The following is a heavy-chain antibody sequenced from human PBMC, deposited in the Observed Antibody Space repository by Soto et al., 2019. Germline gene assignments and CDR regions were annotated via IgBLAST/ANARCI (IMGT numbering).Heavy chain of an antibody. CDR2: INHSGST. CDR3: ASLGYDFWSARNWFDP. J-gene: IGHJ5*02. D-gene: IGHD3-3*01. V-gene: IGHV4-34*01. Sequence: SETLSLTCAVYGGSFSGYYWSWIRQPPGKGLEWIGEINHSGSTNYNPSLKSRVTISVDTSKNQFSLKLSSVTAADTAVYYCASLGYDFWSARNWFDPWGQGTLVTVSS. CDR1: GGSFSGYY.